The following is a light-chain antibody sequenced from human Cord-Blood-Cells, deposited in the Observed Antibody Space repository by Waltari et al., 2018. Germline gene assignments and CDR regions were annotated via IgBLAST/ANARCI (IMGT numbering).Light chain of an antibody. J-gene: IGKJ5*01. CDR3: QQSYST. Sequence: DIQPTPSPSPLSASVGDRVTITCRASQSISSYLNWYQQKPGKAPKLLIYAASSLQSGVPSRFSGRESGTDFTLTISSLQPEDFATYYCQQSYSTFGQGTRLEIK. CDR2: AAS. CDR1: QSISSY. V-gene: IGKV1-39*01.